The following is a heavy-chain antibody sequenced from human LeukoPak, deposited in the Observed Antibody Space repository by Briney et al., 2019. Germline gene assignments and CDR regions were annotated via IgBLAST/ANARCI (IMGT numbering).Heavy chain of an antibody. CDR3: ARDLLVVGATYWFDP. V-gene: IGHV1-18*04. D-gene: IGHD1-26*01. Sequence: ASVTVSCKAFGVTLIGYHMHWVRQAPGRRPEWMGWISAYNGNTNYAQKLQGRVTMTTDTSTSTAYKELRSLRSDDTAVYYCARDLLVVGATYWFDPWGQGTLVTVSS. CDR2: ISAYNGNT. J-gene: IGHJ5*02. CDR1: GVTLIGYH.